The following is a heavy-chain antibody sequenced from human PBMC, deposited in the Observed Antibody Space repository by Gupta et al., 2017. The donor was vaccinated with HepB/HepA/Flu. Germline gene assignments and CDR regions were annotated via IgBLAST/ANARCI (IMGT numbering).Heavy chain of an antibody. J-gene: IGHJ4*02. CDR3: AKDLTGTYGDYFDY. CDR2: ISGSGGNT. Sequence: EVQLLESGGDLVQPGGSLRLSCGASGFSFRSYAMSWVRQAPGKGPEWVSEISGSGGNTYYADSVKGRFSISRDNSKSTLYLQMNSLKVEDTAVYYCAKDLTGTYGDYFDYWGQGTPVAVSA. CDR1: GFSFRSYA. V-gene: IGHV3-23*01. D-gene: IGHD1-20*01.